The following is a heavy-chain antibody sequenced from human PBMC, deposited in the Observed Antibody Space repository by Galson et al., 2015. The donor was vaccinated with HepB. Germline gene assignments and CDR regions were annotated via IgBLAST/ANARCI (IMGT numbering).Heavy chain of an antibody. J-gene: IGHJ4*02. Sequence: SLRLSCAASGFTFDDYAMHWVRYAPGKGLEWVSGISWNSGSIGYADSVEGRFTISRDNAKNSLYLQMNSLGAEDTALYYCAKDLSGWYGRGFDYWGQGTLVTVSS. CDR1: GFTFDDYA. CDR3: AKDLSGWYGRGFDY. D-gene: IGHD6-19*01. CDR2: ISWNSGSI. V-gene: IGHV3-9*01.